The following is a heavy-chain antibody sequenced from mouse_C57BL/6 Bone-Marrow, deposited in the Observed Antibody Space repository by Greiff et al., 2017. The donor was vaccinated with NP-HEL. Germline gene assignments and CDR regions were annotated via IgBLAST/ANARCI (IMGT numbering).Heavy chain of an antibody. CDR2: IDPETGGT. V-gene: IGHV1-15*01. CDR1: GYTFTDYE. Sequence: VQLQQSGAELVRPGASVTLSCKASGYTFTDYEMHWVKQTPVHGLEWIGAIDPETGGTAYNQKFKGKAILTADKSSSTAYMELRSLTSEDSAVYYCTRLYYYGSSLDYWGQGTTLTVSS. CDR3: TRLYYYGSSLDY. J-gene: IGHJ2*01. D-gene: IGHD1-1*01.